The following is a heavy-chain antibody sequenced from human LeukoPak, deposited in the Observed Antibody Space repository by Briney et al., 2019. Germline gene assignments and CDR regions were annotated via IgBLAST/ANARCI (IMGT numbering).Heavy chain of an antibody. D-gene: IGHD3-22*01. Sequence: GGSLRLYCAASGFTFSRYWMTWVCQAPGKGLEWVANIKEDGSKKNYVDSVKGRFTISRDNAKNSLYLQMNSLRAEDTAVYYCATPLDYYDRSGYHQGGDWGQGTLVTVSS. J-gene: IGHJ4*02. CDR1: GFTFSRYW. CDR3: ATPLDYYDRSGYHQGGD. V-gene: IGHV3-7*03. CDR2: IKEDGSKK.